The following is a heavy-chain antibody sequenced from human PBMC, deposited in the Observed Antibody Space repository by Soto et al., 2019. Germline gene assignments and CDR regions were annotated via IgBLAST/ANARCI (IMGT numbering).Heavy chain of an antibody. Sequence: PGGSLRLSCAASGFIFSDHYMDWVRQAPGKGLEWVGRIRNKAASYTTEYAASVKGRFTISRDDSKNSMYLQMNSLKTEDTAVYYCVRDGPYVGSPVSPDYFDYWGQGTLVTVSS. CDR3: VRDGPYVGSPVSPDYFDY. CDR1: GFIFSDHY. V-gene: IGHV3-72*01. J-gene: IGHJ4*02. D-gene: IGHD1-26*01. CDR2: IRNKAASYTT.